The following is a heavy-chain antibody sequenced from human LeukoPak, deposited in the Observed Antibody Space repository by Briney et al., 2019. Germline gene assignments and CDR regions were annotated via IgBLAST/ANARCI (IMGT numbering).Heavy chain of an antibody. Sequence: SETLSLTCTVSGSSISSYYWSWIRQPPGKGLEWIGYIYYSGSTNYNPSLKSRVTISVDTSKNQFSLKLSSVTAADTAVYYCASHYYGSGSYYTEDYEYFQHWGQGTLVTASS. J-gene: IGHJ1*01. V-gene: IGHV4-59*01. D-gene: IGHD3-10*01. CDR2: IYYSGST. CDR3: ASHYYGSGSYYTEDYEYFQH. CDR1: GSSISSYY.